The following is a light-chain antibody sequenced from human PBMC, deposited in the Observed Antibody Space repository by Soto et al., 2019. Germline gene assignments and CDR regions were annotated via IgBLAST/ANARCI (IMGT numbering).Light chain of an antibody. V-gene: IGLV2-14*01. J-gene: IGLJ3*02. CDR1: SSDVGYYNY. Sequence: QSALTQPASVSGSPGQSITISCTGTSSDVGYYNYVSWYQHHPGKAPKLMIYEVSNRPSGVSNRFSGSKSGNTASLTISGLPAEDEADYYRSSYTTISTQVFGGGTKLTVL. CDR2: EVS. CDR3: SSYTTISTQV.